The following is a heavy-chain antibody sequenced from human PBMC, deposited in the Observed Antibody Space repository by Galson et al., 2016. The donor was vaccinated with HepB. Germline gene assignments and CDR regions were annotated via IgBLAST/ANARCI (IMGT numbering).Heavy chain of an antibody. CDR1: GLTFSNYA. J-gene: IGHJ4*02. D-gene: IGHD1-26*01. V-gene: IGHV3-23*01. Sequence: SLRLSCAASGLTFSNYAMSWVRQAPGKGLEWVSAITESGDNTYYADSVTGRFSISRDNSKNTLYLQMNSLRAEDTAVYYCARDSIVGATESADYWGQGTLVTVSS. CDR2: ITESGDNT. CDR3: ARDSIVGATESADY.